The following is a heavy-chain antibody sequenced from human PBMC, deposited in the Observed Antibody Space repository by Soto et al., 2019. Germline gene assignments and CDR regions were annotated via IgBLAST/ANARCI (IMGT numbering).Heavy chain of an antibody. CDR3: ARQGLVATTISHFDY. CDR2: IYYSGST. D-gene: IGHD5-12*01. Sequence: PSETLSLTCTVSGGSISSYYWSWIRQPPGKGLEWIGYIYYSGSTNYNPSLKSRVTISVDTSKNQFSLKLSSVTAADTAVYYCARQGLVATTISHFDYWGQGTLVTVSS. V-gene: IGHV4-59*08. CDR1: GGSISSYY. J-gene: IGHJ4*02.